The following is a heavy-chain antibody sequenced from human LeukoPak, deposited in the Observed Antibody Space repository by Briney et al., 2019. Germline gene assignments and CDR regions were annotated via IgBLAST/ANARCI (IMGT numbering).Heavy chain of an antibody. D-gene: IGHD3-22*01. CDR2: IIPILGIA. CDR1: GGTLSSYT. V-gene: IGHV1-69*04. Sequence: SVKVSCKASGGTLSSYTISWVRQAPGQGLEWMGRIIPILGIANYAQKFQGRVTITADKSTSTAYMELSSLRSEDTAVYYCARDLSLYDSSGYLFDYWGQGTLVTVSS. CDR3: ARDLSLYDSSGYLFDY. J-gene: IGHJ4*02.